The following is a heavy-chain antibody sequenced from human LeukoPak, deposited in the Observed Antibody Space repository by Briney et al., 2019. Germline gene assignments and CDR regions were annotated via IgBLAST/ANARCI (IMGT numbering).Heavy chain of an antibody. D-gene: IGHD3-3*01. CDR1: GFTFSNYG. CDR3: ARRFWYAFDI. CDR2: ISYDGSIE. Sequence: PGGSLRLSCAASGFTFSNYGMHWVRQSPGKGLEWVAVISYDGSIEYYADSVKGRFTISRDDAKNSLYLQMTSLRAEDTAVYYCARRFWYAFDIWGQGTMVTVSS. V-gene: IGHV3-30*03. J-gene: IGHJ3*02.